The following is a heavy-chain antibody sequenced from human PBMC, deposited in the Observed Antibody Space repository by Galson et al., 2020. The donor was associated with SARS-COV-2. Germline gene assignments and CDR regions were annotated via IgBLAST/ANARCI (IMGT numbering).Heavy chain of an antibody. V-gene: IGHV3-33*01. CDR3: ARDWDYYDGSALED. D-gene: IGHD3-22*01. Sequence: GGSLRLSCAASGFTFSSYGMHWVRQAPGKGLEWVAVIWYDGSNKYYADSVKGRFTISRDNSKNTLYLQMNSLRAEDTAVYYCARDWDYYDGSALEDWGQGSLVTVSA. CDR1: GFTFSSYG. J-gene: IGHJ4*02. CDR2: IWYDGSNK.